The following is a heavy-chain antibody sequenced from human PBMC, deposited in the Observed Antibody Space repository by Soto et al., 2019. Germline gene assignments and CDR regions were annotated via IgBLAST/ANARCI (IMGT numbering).Heavy chain of an antibody. CDR1: GFTFSSYS. D-gene: IGHD6-19*01. Sequence: GGSLRLSCAASGFTFSSYSMNWVRQAPGKGLEWVSSISSSSSYIYYADSVKGRFTISRDNAKSSLYLQMNSLRAEDTAVYYCARDRIAVAGKKTYGMDVWGQGTTVTVSS. CDR2: ISSSSSYI. V-gene: IGHV3-21*01. CDR3: ARDRIAVAGKKTYGMDV. J-gene: IGHJ6*02.